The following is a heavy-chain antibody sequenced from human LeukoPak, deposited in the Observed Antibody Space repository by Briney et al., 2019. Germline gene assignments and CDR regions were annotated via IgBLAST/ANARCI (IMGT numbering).Heavy chain of an antibody. D-gene: IGHD1-1*01. J-gene: IGHJ4*02. CDR3: AKDRVPDNRWNFDY. CDR2: ISGSGGST. Sequence: PGGSLRLSCAASGFTFSSYAMSWVRQAPGKGLEWVSAISGSGGSTYYADSVKGRFTISRDNSKNTLYLQMNNLRAEDTAIYYCAKDRVPDNRWNFDYWGQGTQVSVSS. V-gene: IGHV3-23*01. CDR1: GFTFSSYA.